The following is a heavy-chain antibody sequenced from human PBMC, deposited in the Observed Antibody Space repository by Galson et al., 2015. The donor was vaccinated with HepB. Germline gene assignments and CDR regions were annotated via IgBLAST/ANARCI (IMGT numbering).Heavy chain of an antibody. V-gene: IGHV6-1*01. D-gene: IGHD4-17*01. CDR1: GDSVSSNSAA. J-gene: IGHJ4*02. CDR2: TCYRSKWYN. Sequence: CAISGDSVSSNSAAWNWIRRSPSRGLEWLGRTCYRSKWYNDYAVSVKSRITINPDTSKNQFSLQLNSVTPEDTAVYYCARAGSYGDYCFDYWGQGTLVTVSS. CDR3: ARAGSYGDYCFDY.